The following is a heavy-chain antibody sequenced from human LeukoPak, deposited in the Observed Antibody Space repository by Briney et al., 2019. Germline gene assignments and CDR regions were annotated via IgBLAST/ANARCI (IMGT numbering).Heavy chain of an antibody. CDR3: ARARCAHYDFLTGCATPDAFDI. CDR2: IYYSGST. CDR1: GGSIRSYY. D-gene: IGHD3-9*01. V-gene: IGHV4-59*01. J-gene: IGHJ3*02. Sequence: SETLSLTCTVSGGSIRSYYWSWIRQPPGKGLEWIGYIYYSGSTNYNPSLKSRVTISVDTSKNQFSLKLSSVTAADTAVYYCARARCAHYDFLTGCATPDAFDIWGQGTMVTVSS.